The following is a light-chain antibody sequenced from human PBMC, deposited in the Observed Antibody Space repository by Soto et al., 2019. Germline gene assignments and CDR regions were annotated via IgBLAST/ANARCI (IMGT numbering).Light chain of an antibody. J-gene: IGLJ2*01. Sequence: QSALTQPASVSGSPGQSITISCTGTRSDIGAYHFVSWYQQHPGEVPKLILYDVNVRPTGVSNRFSGSKSGNTASLTISGLQAEYEADYYCTSCTTSTTMIFGGGTKLTVL. CDR1: RSDIGAYHF. CDR2: DVN. V-gene: IGLV2-14*03. CDR3: TSCTTSTTMI.